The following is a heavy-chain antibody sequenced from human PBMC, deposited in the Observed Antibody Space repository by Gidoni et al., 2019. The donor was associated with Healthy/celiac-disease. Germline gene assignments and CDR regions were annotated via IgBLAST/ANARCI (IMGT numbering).Heavy chain of an antibody. V-gene: IGHV3-33*01. CDR2: IWYDGSNK. D-gene: IGHD2-2*01. CDR1: GFTFSSYG. J-gene: IGHJ4*02. Sequence: QVQLVESGGGVVQPGRSLRLSCAASGFTFSSYGMHWVRQAPGKGLEWVAFIWYDGSNKYYADAVKGRFTISRDNSKNTLNLQMNSLRAEETAVYYCARASGSTSLHYFDYWGQGTLVTVSS. CDR3: ARASGSTSLHYFDY.